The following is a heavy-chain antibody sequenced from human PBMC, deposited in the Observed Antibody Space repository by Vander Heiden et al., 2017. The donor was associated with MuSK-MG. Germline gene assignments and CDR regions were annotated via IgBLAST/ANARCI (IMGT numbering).Heavy chain of an antibody. D-gene: IGHD4-17*01. CDR1: GFTFRRYA. Sequence: EVQLLESGGGLVQSGGSLRLACEASGFTFRRYAMSWVRQAQGKGREWVSVISGSGGTTYDADSVKGRFTISRDNSKNTLHLQMNSLRAEDTAVYYCAKENGDRLTNFDHWGHVTLVTVSS. CDR2: ISGSGGTT. J-gene: IGHJ4*01. CDR3: AKENGDRLTNFDH. V-gene: IGHV3-23*01.